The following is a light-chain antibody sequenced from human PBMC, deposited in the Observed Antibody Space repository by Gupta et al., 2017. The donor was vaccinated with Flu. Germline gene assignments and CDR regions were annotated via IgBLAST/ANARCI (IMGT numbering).Light chain of an antibody. J-gene: IGLJ1*01. CDR3: LLYYGGGGSNYV. V-gene: IGLV7-43*01. CDR1: TGVVTSGHY. CDR2: HTS. Sequence: QTVVTQEPSLTVSPGGTVTLTCASSTGVVTSGHYPNWFQQKPGQAPRALIYHTSSKRSWTPARFSGSLLGGKAALTLSGVQPEDEAEYYCLLYYGGGGSNYVFGTGTKVTVL.